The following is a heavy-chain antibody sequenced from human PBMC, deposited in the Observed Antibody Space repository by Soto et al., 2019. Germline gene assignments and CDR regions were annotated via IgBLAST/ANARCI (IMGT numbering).Heavy chain of an antibody. D-gene: IGHD5-18*01. Sequence: GESLKLSCKCSGYSFTSYWISWVRQMPGKGLEWMGRIDPSDSYTNYSPSFQGHVTISADKSISTAYLQWSSLKASDTAMYYCASSYTAMVTGYYYYGMDVWGQGTTVTVSS. J-gene: IGHJ6*02. CDR1: GYSFTSYW. CDR3: ASSYTAMVTGYYYYGMDV. CDR2: IDPSDSYT. V-gene: IGHV5-10-1*01.